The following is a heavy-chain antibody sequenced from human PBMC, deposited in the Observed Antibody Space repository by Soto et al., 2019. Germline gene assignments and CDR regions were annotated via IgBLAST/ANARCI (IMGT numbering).Heavy chain of an antibody. D-gene: IGHD1-7*01. J-gene: IGHJ6*03. Sequence: ASVKVSCKASGYTFTSYDINWVRQATGQGLEWMGWMNPNSGNTGYAQKFQGRVTMTRNTSISTAYMELSSLRSEDTAVYYCARGGTTIQNYYYYYMDVWAKGTTVTGSS. CDR1: GYTFTSYD. CDR3: ARGGTTIQNYYYYYMDV. CDR2: MNPNSGNT. V-gene: IGHV1-8*01.